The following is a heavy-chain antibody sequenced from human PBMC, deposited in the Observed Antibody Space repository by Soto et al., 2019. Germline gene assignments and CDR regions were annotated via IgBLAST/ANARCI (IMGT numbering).Heavy chain of an antibody. CDR2: IIPIFGTA. CDR3: ARDEDIVVVPAAMRGGQYYYYGMDV. CDR1: GGTFSSYA. D-gene: IGHD2-2*01. V-gene: IGHV1-69*01. Sequence: QVQLVQSGAEVKKPGASVKVSCKASGGTFSSYAISWVRQAPGQGLEWMGGIIPIFGTANYAQKFQGRVTITADEATSTASMELGRLRSEDTAVYYCARDEDIVVVPAAMRGGQYYYYGMDVWGQGTTVTVSS. J-gene: IGHJ6*02.